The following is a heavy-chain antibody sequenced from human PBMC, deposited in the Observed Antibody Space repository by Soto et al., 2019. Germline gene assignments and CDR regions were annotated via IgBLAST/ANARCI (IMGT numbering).Heavy chain of an antibody. CDR1: GFTFGSYW. J-gene: IGHJ6*02. Sequence: GGSLRLSCAASGFTFGSYWMNWVRQAPGKGLVWVSRIDSDGSSTTYADSVKGRFTTSRDNAKNKLYLQMSSLRVEDTAVYYCARGRADGLDVWGQGTTATVSS. CDR2: IDSDGSST. CDR3: ARGRADGLDV. V-gene: IGHV3-74*01.